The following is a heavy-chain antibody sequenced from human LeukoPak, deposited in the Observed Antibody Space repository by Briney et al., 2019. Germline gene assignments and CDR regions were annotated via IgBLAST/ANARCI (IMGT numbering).Heavy chain of an antibody. D-gene: IGHD4-17*01. CDR3: AMDTVTKDAFDI. CDR1: GYTFTSYY. Sequence: ASVKVSCKASGYTFTSYYMHWVRQAPGQGLEWMGIINPSGGSTSYAQKFQGRVTMTRDMSTSTVYMELSSLRSEDTAVYYCAMDTVTKDAFDIWGQGTMVTVSS. CDR2: INPSGGST. V-gene: IGHV1-46*01. J-gene: IGHJ3*02.